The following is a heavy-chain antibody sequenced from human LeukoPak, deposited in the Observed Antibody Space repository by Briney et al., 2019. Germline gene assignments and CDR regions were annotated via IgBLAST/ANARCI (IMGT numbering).Heavy chain of an antibody. CDR3: ARAEYYGSRIYTDYYYGMDV. V-gene: IGHV3-74*01. D-gene: IGHD3-10*01. J-gene: IGHJ6*02. Sequence: GGSLRLSCAASGFTFSSYWMNWVRQVPGKGLVWVSRIASDGNNRDYADSVKGRFTISRDNAKNTLYLQMNSLRVEDTAVYYCARAEYYGSRIYTDYYYGMDVWGQGTTVTVSS. CDR1: GFTFSSYW. CDR2: IASDGNNR.